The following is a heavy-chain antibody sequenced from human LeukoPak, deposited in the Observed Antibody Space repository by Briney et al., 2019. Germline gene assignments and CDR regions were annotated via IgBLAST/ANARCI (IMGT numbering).Heavy chain of an antibody. D-gene: IGHD3-10*01. CDR1: GYTFTSYY. CDR3: ARDAGWRWYYNGWFDP. Sequence: ASVKVSCKASGYTFTSYYMHWVRQAPGQGLEWMGIINPSGGSTSYAQKFQGRVTMTRDMSTSTVYMELSSLRSEDTAVYYCARDAGWRWYYNGWFDPWGQGTLVTVSS. J-gene: IGHJ5*02. V-gene: IGHV1-46*01. CDR2: INPSGGST.